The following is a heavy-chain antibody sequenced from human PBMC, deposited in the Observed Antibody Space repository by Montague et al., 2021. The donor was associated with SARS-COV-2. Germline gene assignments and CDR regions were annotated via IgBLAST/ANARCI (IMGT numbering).Heavy chain of an antibody. CDR1: GFTVSSNY. Sequence: SLRLSCAASGFTVSSNYMSWVRQAPGKGLEWVSVIYSGGSTYYADSVKGRFTISRDNSKNTLYLQMNSLRAEDTAVYYCARDRHWTNTYYDMLTGYQYYYYGMDVWGQGTTVTVSS. J-gene: IGHJ6*02. D-gene: IGHD3-9*01. CDR3: ARDRHWTNTYYDMLTGYQYYYYGMDV. V-gene: IGHV3-66*01. CDR2: IYSGGST.